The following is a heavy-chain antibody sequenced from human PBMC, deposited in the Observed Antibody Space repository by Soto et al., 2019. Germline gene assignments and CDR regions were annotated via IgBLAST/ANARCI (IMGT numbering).Heavy chain of an antibody. J-gene: IGHJ4*02. D-gene: IGHD3-22*01. V-gene: IGHV3-20*04. CDR2: INWNGGST. Sequence: AGGSLRLSCAASGFTFDDYGMSWVRQAPGKGLEWVSGINWNGGSTGYADSVKGRFTISRDNAKNSLYLQMNSLRAEDTALYYCARNNYDSSGYYSGNTDYWGQGTLVTVSS. CDR3: ARNNYDSSGYYSGNTDY. CDR1: GFTFDDYG.